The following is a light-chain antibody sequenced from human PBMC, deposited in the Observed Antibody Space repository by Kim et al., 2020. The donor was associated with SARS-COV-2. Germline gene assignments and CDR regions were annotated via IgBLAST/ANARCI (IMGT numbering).Light chain of an antibody. Sequence: DIQMTQSPSSLAASVGDRITITCRASQDISTNLAWVQQKPGEAPRSLIYLAYKLQSGVPSRFSGSGSGIHFVLTISSLQPEDFGTYYCQQYSEYPRTFGQGTKLEIK. V-gene: IGKV1-16*01. CDR1: QDISTN. CDR3: QQYSEYPRT. CDR2: LAY. J-gene: IGKJ2*01.